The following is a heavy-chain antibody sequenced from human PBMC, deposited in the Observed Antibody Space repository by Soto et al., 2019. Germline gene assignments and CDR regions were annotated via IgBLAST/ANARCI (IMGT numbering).Heavy chain of an antibody. CDR1: GFTFSSYS. CDR3: ARDVGYCISTSCYPDAFDI. Sequence: GGSLRLSCAASGFTFSSYSMNWVRQAPGKGLEWVSYISSSSSTIYYADSVKGRFTISRDNAKNSLYLQMNSLRDEDTAVYYCARDVGYCISTSCYPDAFDIWGQGTIVTVSS. CDR2: ISSSSSTI. V-gene: IGHV3-48*02. J-gene: IGHJ3*02. D-gene: IGHD2-2*01.